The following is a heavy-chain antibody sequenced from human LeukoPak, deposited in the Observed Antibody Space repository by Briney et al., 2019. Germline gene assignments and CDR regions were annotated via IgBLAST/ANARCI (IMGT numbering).Heavy chain of an antibody. CDR3: ARGGSWEVLLLYYFDS. D-gene: IGHD1-26*01. J-gene: IGHJ4*02. CDR1: GGSISGYY. CDR2: VYDSGST. Sequence: PSETLSLTCTVSGGSISGYYWGRLRQPPGKGLEWVGYVYDSGSTNYNPSLRSRVTISVDTSRNQFSLKLSSVTAADTAVYYCARGGSWEVLLLYYFDSWGQGTLVTVSS. V-gene: IGHV4-59*01.